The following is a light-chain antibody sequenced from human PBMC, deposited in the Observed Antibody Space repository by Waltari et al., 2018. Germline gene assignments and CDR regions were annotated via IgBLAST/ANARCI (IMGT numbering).Light chain of an antibody. CDR1: HIGANS. Sequence: SYDLTQQPSASVAPGRTASITWAGDHIGANSVHWYQQKPGQPPVVIIYYNTDRPSGIPARFSGSNSANTATLIISRVEAGDEADYFCQVWHSSTNVIFGGGTKLTVV. J-gene: IGLJ2*01. V-gene: IGLV3-21*04. CDR2: YNT. CDR3: QVWHSSTNVI.